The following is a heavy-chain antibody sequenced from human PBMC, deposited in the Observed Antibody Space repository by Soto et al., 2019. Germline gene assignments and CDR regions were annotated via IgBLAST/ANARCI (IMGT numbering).Heavy chain of an antibody. CDR1: GFTFSSYA. D-gene: IGHD1-26*01. CDR2: ISGSGGST. V-gene: IGHV3-23*01. CDR3: ARRGSGSYYDY. Sequence: EVQLLESGGGLVQPGGSLRLSCAASGFTFSSYAMRWVRQAPVKGLEWVSAISGSGGSTYYADSVKGRFTISRDNSKNTLYLHMNRLMAEDTAVYYCARRGSGSYYDYWGQGTLVTVSS. J-gene: IGHJ4*02.